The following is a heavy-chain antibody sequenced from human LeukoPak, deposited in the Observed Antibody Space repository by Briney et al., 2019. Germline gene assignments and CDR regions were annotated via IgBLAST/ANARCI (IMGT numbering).Heavy chain of an antibody. CDR3: ARSMRAYHYDSSDYYPQDYNFYPQDYNFGMEV. D-gene: IGHD3-22*01. V-gene: IGHV1-46*01. CDR1: GYTFTSYY. J-gene: IGHJ6*02. Sequence: ASVKVSCKASGYTFTSYYMHWVRQAPGQGLEWLGIINPSGGGTSYAQKFQGRVTMTRDTSTSTVYMVPSSLRSEDTAVYYCARSMRAYHYDSSDYYPQDYNFYPQDYNFGMEVWGQGTTVTVSS. CDR2: INPSGGGT.